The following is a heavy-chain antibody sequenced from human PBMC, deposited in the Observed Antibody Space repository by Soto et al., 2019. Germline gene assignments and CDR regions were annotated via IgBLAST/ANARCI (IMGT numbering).Heavy chain of an antibody. CDR2: ISSSSSYT. J-gene: IGHJ4*02. Sequence: PGGSLRLSCAAAGFTFSDYYMSWIRQAPGKGLEWVSYISSSSSYTNYADSVKGRFTISRDNAKNSLYLQMNSLRAEDTAVYYCARLPGEFDYWGQGTLVTVSS. CDR1: GFTFSDYY. V-gene: IGHV3-11*06. D-gene: IGHD7-27*01. CDR3: ARLPGEFDY.